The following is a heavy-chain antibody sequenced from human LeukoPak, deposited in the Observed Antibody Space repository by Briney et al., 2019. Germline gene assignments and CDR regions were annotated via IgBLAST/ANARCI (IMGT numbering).Heavy chain of an antibody. D-gene: IGHD1-26*01. CDR2: INPSGGST. Sequence: GASVKVSCKASGYTFTSYYMHWVRQAPGQGLEWMGIINPSGGSTSYAQKFQGRVTMTRDTSTSTVYMELSSLRSEDTAVYYCARDGSTGEWELRAPTYYFDYWGQGTLVTVSS. CDR3: ARDGSTGEWELRAPTYYFDY. V-gene: IGHV1-46*01. J-gene: IGHJ4*02. CDR1: GYTFTSYY.